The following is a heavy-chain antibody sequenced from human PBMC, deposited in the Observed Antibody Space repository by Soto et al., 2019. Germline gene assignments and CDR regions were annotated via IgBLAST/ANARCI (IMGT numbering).Heavy chain of an antibody. CDR3: TRDASRDSSARGWFDP. D-gene: IGHD6-13*01. V-gene: IGHV5-51*01. CDR1: GYSFSDYW. Sequence: GESLKISCKASGYSFSDYWIGWVRQMPGRGLEWMGIIYPGDSDTRYSASFQGQVTISADKSISTTFLQWSSLKASDTAMYYCTRDASRDSSARGWFDPWGPGTLVTVSS. CDR2: IYPGDSDT. J-gene: IGHJ5*02.